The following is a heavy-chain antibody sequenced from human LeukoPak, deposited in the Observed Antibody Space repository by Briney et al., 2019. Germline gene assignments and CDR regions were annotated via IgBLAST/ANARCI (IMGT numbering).Heavy chain of an antibody. CDR1: GGSMTSSSYY. CDR2: IYTSDNT. V-gene: IGHV4-61*02. D-gene: IGHD2-21*01. J-gene: IGHJ4*02. CDR3: ARDFDRAGGDYFDY. Sequence: PSQTLSLTCSVSGGSMTSSSYYWTWIRRPAGRGLEWIGRIYTSDNTDYNPSLKSRVTMSVDKSKNQISLKLTSVTAADTAVYYCARDFDRAGGDYFDYWGQGALVTVSS.